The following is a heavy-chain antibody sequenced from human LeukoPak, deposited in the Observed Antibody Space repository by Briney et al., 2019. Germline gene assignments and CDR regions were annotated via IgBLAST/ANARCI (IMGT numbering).Heavy chain of an antibody. CDR2: IYTSGST. Sequence: PSETLSLTCTVSGGSISSGSYYWSWIRQPAGKGLEWIGRIYTSGSTNYNPSLKSRVTISVDTSKNQFSPKLSSVTAADTAVYYCARGYDSRGLGYWDQGTLVTVSS. J-gene: IGHJ4*02. CDR1: GGSISSGSYY. D-gene: IGHD3-22*01. CDR3: ARGYDSRGLGY. V-gene: IGHV4-61*02.